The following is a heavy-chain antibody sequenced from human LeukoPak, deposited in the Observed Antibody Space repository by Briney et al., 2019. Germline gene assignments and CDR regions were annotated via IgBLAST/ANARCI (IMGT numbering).Heavy chain of an antibody. D-gene: IGHD3-3*01. CDR2: IYYTGGT. Sequence: SETLSLTCSVSGGSITIRSYYWGWIRQPPEKGLEWIGSIYYTGGTYYSPSLKSRVTISVDTSENQFSLNLTSVTAADTAVYYCARETIFGVVIAGFRWFDPWGQGTLVTVSS. J-gene: IGHJ5*02. CDR1: GGSITIRSYY. CDR3: ARETIFGVVIAGFRWFDP. V-gene: IGHV4-39*07.